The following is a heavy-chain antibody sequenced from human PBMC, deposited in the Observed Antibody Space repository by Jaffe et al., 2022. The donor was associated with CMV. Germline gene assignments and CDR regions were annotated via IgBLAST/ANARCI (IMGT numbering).Heavy chain of an antibody. D-gene: IGHD6-19*01. V-gene: IGHV4-4*07. CDR1: GGSISSYY. J-gene: IGHJ4*02. CDR3: AREYSSGWYGPFDY. Sequence: QVQLQESGPGLVKPSETLSLTCTVSGGSISSYYWSWIRQPAGKGLEWIGRIYTSGSTNYNPSLKSRVTMSVDTSKNQFSLKLSSVTAADTAVYYCAREYSSGWYGPFDYWGQGTLVTVSS. CDR2: IYTSGST.